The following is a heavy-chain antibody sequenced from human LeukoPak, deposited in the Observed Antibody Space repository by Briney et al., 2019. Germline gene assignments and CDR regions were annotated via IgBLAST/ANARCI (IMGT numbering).Heavy chain of an antibody. CDR3: ARQVYSSSWSYYFDY. CDR1: GDSISSGSFY. D-gene: IGHD6-13*01. V-gene: IGHV4-61*01. Sequence: PSETLSLTCTVSGDSISSGSFYWGWIRQPPGRGLEWIGSIHYSGSTSYNSSLKSRVTISVDTSKNQFSLKLSSVTPADTAVYYCARQVYSSSWSYYFDYWGQGILVTVSS. CDR2: IHYSGST. J-gene: IGHJ4*02.